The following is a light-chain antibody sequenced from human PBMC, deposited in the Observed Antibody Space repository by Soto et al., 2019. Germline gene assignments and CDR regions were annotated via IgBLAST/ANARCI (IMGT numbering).Light chain of an antibody. CDR3: QQFATSPFT. Sequence: EIVLTQSPGTLSLSPGERATLSCRASQSVASSFLAWYQQKSGQAPRLLIYGASSRATGIPDRFSGSGSGTDFTLTITRLEPEDFAVYYCQQFATSPFTFGPGTTVDVK. CDR2: GAS. CDR1: QSVASSF. V-gene: IGKV3-20*01. J-gene: IGKJ3*01.